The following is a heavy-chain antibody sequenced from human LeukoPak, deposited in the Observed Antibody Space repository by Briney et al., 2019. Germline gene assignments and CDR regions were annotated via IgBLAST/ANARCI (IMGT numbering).Heavy chain of an antibody. CDR2: INPNSGGT. D-gene: IGHD5-12*01. J-gene: IGHJ5*01. Sequence: ASVKVSCKASGYTFTGYYMHWVRQAPGQGLEWMGWINPNSGGTNYAQKFQGRVTMTRDTSISIAYMELSRLRSDDTAVYYCARDLGWLRPHRSFDSWHQGTLVTVSA. CDR1: GYTFTGYY. V-gene: IGHV1-2*02. CDR3: ARDLGWLRPHRSFDS.